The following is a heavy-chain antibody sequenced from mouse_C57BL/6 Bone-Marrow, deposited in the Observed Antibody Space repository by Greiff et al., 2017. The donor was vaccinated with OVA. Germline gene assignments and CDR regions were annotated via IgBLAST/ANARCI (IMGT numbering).Heavy chain of an antibody. J-gene: IGHJ3*01. D-gene: IGHD1-1*01. CDR3: ERERITTVVESFAC. Sequence: QVQLQQSGAELARPGASVKLSCKASGYTFTSYGISWVKQRTGQGLEWIGEIYPRSGNTYYNEKFKGKATLTADKSSSTAYMELRSLTSEDSAVYLCERERITTVVESFACWGQGTLVTVSA. CDR1: GYTFTSYG. V-gene: IGHV1-81*01. CDR2: IYPRSGNT.